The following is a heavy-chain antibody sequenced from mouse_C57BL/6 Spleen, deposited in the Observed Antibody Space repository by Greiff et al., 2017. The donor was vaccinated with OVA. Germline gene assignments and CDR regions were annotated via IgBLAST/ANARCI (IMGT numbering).Heavy chain of an antibody. J-gene: IGHJ2*01. CDR3: ARSGITTVVAPYFDY. Sequence: QVQLQQSGAELARPGASVKMSCKASGYTFTSYTMHWVKQRPGQGLEWIGYINPSSGYTKYNQKFKDKATLTADKSSSTAYMQLSSLTSEDSAVYYCARSGITTVVAPYFDYWGQGTTLTVSS. D-gene: IGHD1-1*01. V-gene: IGHV1-4*01. CDR2: INPSSGYT. CDR1: GYTFTSYT.